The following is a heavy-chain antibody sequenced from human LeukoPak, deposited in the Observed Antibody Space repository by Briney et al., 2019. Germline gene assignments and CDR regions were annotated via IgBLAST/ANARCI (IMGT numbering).Heavy chain of an antibody. Sequence: ASVKVSCKASGYTFTSYYMHWVRQAPGQGLEWMGIINPSGGSTSYAQKFQGRVTMTRDTSTSTVYMELSSLRAEDTAVYYCARYTTNDAFDIWGQGTMVTVSS. D-gene: IGHD1-26*01. V-gene: IGHV1-46*01. CDR2: INPSGGST. CDR1: GYTFTSYY. J-gene: IGHJ3*02. CDR3: ARYTTNDAFDI.